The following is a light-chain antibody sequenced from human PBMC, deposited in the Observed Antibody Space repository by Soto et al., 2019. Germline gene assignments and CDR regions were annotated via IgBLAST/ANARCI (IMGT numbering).Light chain of an antibody. J-gene: IGKJ1*01. CDR3: QHYGSSRT. Sequence: IVLTQSPGTLSXXXGXXXTXXXRASQSVSSSYLAWYQQKPGQAPRLLIYGASSRATGIPDRFSGSGSGPDFTLTISRLEPEDFAVYFCQHYGSSRTFGQGTKVDIK. V-gene: IGKV3-20*01. CDR1: QSVSSSY. CDR2: GAS.